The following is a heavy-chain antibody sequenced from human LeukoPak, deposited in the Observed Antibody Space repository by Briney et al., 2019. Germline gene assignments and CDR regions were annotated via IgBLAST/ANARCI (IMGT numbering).Heavy chain of an antibody. V-gene: IGHV4-38-2*02. CDR1: GYSISSAYY. CDR3: ARADYSGSFWFDP. J-gene: IGHJ5*02. D-gene: IGHD1-26*01. CDR2: FHYSGST. Sequence: SSETLSLTCTVSGYSISSAYYWGWIRQPPGKGLEWIGSFHYSGSTYYNPSLKSRVTISVDTSKNQFSLKLESVTAADTAVYYCARADYSGSFWFDPWGQGTLVTVSS.